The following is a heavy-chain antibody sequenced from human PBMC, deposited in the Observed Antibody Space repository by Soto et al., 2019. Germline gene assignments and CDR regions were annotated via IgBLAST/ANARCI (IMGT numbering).Heavy chain of an antibody. J-gene: IGHJ4*02. CDR3: ARGRLERHGEWGVKGLGYYFDY. CDR1: GGSISSYY. V-gene: IGHV4-59*01. Sequence: QVQLQESGPGLVKPSETLSLTCTVSGGSISSYYWSWIRQPPGKGLEWIGYIYYSGSTNYNPSLKRRVTISVDTSKNQFSLKLSSVTAADTAVYYCARGRLERHGEWGVKGLGYYFDYWGQGTLVTVSS. D-gene: IGHD1-26*01. CDR2: IYYSGST.